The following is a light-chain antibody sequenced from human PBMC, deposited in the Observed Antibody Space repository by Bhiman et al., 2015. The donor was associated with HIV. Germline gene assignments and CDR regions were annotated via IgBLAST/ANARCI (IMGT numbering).Light chain of an antibody. CDR2: DND. V-gene: IGLV1-51*01. CDR1: NSNIGNDY. J-gene: IGLJ1*01. CDR3: GTWDNSLSAFYV. Sequence: QSVLTQPPSVSAAPGQKVTVSCSGSNSNIGNDYVSWYQQLPGTAPRLLIYDNDKRPSGIPDRFSGSKSGTSATLGITGLQTGDEAEYYCGTWDNSLSAFYVFGTGTKVTVL.